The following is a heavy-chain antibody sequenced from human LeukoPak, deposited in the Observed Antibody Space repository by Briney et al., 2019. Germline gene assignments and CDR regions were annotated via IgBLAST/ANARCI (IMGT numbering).Heavy chain of an antibody. V-gene: IGHV3-30-3*01. CDR2: ISYDGSNK. CDR1: GFTFSSYA. D-gene: IGHD5-24*01. CDR3: ASSAEMSTIITHFDY. J-gene: IGHJ4*02. Sequence: GGSLRLTCAASGFTFSSYAMHWVCQAPGKGLEWVSVISYDGSNKYYADSVKGRFTISRDNSKNTLYLQMNSLRAEDTAVYYCASSAEMSTIITHFDYWGQGTLVTVSS.